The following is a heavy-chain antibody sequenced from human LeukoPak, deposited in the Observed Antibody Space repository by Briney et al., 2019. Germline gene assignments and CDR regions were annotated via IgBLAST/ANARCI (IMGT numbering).Heavy chain of an antibody. CDR3: ARLSNYYDSSGYYYTFDH. D-gene: IGHD3-22*01. Sequence: SETLSLTCTVSGGSISSSSYYWGWIRQPPGKGLEWIGSIYYSGSTYYNPSLKSRVTISVDTSKNHFSLKLSSVTAADTAVYYCARLSNYYDSSGYYYTFDHWGQGTLVTVSS. CDR2: IYYSGST. V-gene: IGHV4-39*01. CDR1: GGSISSSSYY. J-gene: IGHJ4*02.